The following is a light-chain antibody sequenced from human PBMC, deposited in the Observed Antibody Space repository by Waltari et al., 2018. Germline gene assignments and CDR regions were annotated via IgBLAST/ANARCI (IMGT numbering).Light chain of an antibody. CDR3: QTGGHGTWV. CDR2: VNSDGSR. CDR1: SGHSSNI. Sequence: QLVLTQSPSASASLGASVKLTCTLSSGHSSNIIAWHQQQPEKGPRCLMKVNSDGSRSKGDGIPDRFSGSSSGAGRYLTISGLQSEDEADYYCQTGGHGTWVFGGGTKLTVL. J-gene: IGLJ3*02. V-gene: IGLV4-69*01.